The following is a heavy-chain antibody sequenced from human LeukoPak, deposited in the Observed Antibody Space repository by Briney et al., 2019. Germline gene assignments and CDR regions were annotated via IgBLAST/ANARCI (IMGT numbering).Heavy chain of an antibody. J-gene: IGHJ4*02. CDR2: FSVSGSTM. CDR3: VRRHGSAWFYFEY. Sequence: PGGSLRLSCAASVVTFSTSGMNWGREAPGKGLECVSYFSVSGSTMYYAESVRGRFTISRDNAQNSPYLQMNSLRAEDTAVYYCVRRHGSAWFYFEYWGQGTLVTVSS. CDR1: VVTFSTSG. D-gene: IGHD6-19*01. V-gene: IGHV3-48*01.